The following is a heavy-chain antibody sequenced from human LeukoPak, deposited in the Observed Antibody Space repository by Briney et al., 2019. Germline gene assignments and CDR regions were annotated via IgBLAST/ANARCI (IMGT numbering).Heavy chain of an antibody. CDR1: GVSIRTYY. CDR2: IYYIGRT. Sequence: SETLSLTCIVSGVSIRTYYWSWIRQPPGKGLEWIGYIYYIGRTTYNPSLKGRVTMSLDTSKSQFSLRLSSVTAADTAVCFCANYDGAPRSWGQGTLVTVSS. CDR3: ANYDGAPRS. V-gene: IGHV4-59*12. J-gene: IGHJ5*02. D-gene: IGHD3-22*01.